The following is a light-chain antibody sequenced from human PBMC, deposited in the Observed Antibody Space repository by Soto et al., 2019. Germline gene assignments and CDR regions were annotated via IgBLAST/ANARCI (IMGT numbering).Light chain of an antibody. CDR1: RDVGSD. V-gene: IGKV1-17*01. CDR3: QQRSSWPPTIT. Sequence: TQMTQSPLSLSASVGEKIIITCRASRDVGSDVSWYQQKPGQAPKLVIYAASNLYTGVPSRFSGRRSGTEFTLTISSLEPEDFAVYYCQQRSSWPPTITFGQGTRLDIK. CDR2: AAS. J-gene: IGKJ5*01.